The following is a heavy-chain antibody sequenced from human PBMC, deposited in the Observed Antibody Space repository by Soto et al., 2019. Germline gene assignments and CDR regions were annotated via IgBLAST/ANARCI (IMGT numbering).Heavy chain of an antibody. D-gene: IGHD2-2*01. Sequence: ASVKVSCKASGYTFTSYAMHWVRQAPGQRLEWMGWINAGNGNTKYSQKFQGRVTITRDTSASTAYMELSSLRSEDTAVYYCARDYWDIVVVPAVFGMDVWGQGTTVTVSS. CDR1: GYTFTSYA. CDR2: INAGNGNT. J-gene: IGHJ6*02. V-gene: IGHV1-3*01. CDR3: ARDYWDIVVVPAVFGMDV.